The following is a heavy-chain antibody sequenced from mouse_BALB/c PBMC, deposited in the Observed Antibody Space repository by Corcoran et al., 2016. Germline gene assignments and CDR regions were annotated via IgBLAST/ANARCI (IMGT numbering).Heavy chain of an antibody. V-gene: IGHV9-4*02. J-gene: IGHJ3*01. CDR1: GYTFTTAG. CDR2: INTHSGVP. D-gene: IGHD2-1*01. Sequence: QIQLVQPGPELKKPGETVRISCKASGYTFTTAGMQWVQKMPGKGLKWIGWINTHSGVPKYAEDFKGRFAFSLETSASTAYLQISNLKNEDTATYFCARGDYGNYLGAYWGQGTLVTVSA. CDR3: ARGDYGNYLGAY.